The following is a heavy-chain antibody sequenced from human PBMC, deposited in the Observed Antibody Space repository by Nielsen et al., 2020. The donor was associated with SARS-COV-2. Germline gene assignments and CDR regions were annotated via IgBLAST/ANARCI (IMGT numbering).Heavy chain of an antibody. D-gene: IGHD6-19*01. CDR1: GYTFTDYY. CDR2: INPNSGGT. CDR3: ARSYSSGWYWFDP. V-gene: IGHV1-2*02. Sequence: ASVKVSCKASGYTFTDYYIHWVRQAPGQGLEWMGWINPNSGGTNYAQKFRGRVTMTRDTSISTAYMELSRLRSDDTAVYYCARSYSSGWYWFDPWGQGTLVTVSS. J-gene: IGHJ5*02.